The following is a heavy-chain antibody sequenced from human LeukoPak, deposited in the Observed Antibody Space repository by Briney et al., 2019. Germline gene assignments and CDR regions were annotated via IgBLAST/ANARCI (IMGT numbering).Heavy chain of an antibody. CDR1: GFTVSSNY. CDR3: ARALMYSSSWYYFDY. J-gene: IGHJ4*02. V-gene: IGHV3-66*02. Sequence: GGSLRLSCAASGFTVSSNYMSWVRQAPGKGLEWVSVIYSGGSTYYADSVKGRFTISRDNSKNTLYLQMNSLRAEDTAVYYCARALMYSSSWYYFDYWAREPWSPSP. CDR2: IYSGGST. D-gene: IGHD6-13*01.